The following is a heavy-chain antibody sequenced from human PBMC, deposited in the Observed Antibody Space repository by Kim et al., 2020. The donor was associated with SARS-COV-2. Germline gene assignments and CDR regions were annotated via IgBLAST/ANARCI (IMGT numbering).Heavy chain of an antibody. J-gene: IGHJ5*02. CDR2: IYYSGST. CDR1: GGSISSGGYY. D-gene: IGHD5-12*01. CDR3: SRVYGLPYSGYDFSTRGWFDP. Sequence: SETLSLTCTVSGGSISSGGYYWSWIRQHPGKGLEWIGYIYYSGSTYYNPSLKSRVTISVDTSKNQFSLKLSSVTAADTAVYYCSRVYGLPYSGYDFSTRGWFDPWGQGTLVTVSS. V-gene: IGHV4-31*03.